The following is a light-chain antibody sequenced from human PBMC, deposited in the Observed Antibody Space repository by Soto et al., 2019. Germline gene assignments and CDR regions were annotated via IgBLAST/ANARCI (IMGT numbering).Light chain of an antibody. V-gene: IGLV2-11*01. CDR2: AVT. CDR3: CSYAGSKVFDV. Sequence: QSALTQPPSVSGSPGESVTISCTGASSDVGGYKFVSWYQQYPGKAPRLLIYAVTKRPSTVPDRFSGAKSGNTAFLNISGLQTEDEADYYCCSYAGSKVFDVFGSGTKVTAL. J-gene: IGLJ1*01. CDR1: SSDVGGYKF.